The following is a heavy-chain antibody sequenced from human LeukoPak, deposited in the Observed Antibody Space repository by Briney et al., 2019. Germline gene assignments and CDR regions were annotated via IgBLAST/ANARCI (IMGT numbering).Heavy chain of an antibody. CDR1: GFTFTSSA. Sequence: SVEVSCKASGFTFTSSAVQWVRQARGQRLEWIGWIVVGSGNTNYAQKFQERVTITRDMSTSTAYMELSSLRSEDTAVYYCAAYGSGSYVYYFDYWGQGTLVTVSS. CDR2: IVVGSGNT. V-gene: IGHV1-58*01. CDR3: AAYGSGSYVYYFDY. D-gene: IGHD3-10*01. J-gene: IGHJ4*02.